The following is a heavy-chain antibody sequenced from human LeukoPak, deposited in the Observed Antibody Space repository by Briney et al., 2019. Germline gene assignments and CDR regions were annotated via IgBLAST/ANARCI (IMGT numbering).Heavy chain of an antibody. CDR1: GFTFSSYS. J-gene: IGHJ4*02. Sequence: GGSLRLSCAASGFTFSSYSMNWVRQAPGKGLEWVSYISSNSGTRYYADSVKGRFTISRDNAKNSLYLQMNSLRDEDTAVYYCAREGAVVHDYWGQGTLVTVSS. CDR2: ISSNSGTR. D-gene: IGHD3-22*01. CDR3: AREGAVVHDY. V-gene: IGHV3-48*02.